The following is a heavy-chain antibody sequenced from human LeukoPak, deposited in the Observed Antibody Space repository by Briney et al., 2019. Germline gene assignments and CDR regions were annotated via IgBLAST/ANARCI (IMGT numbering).Heavy chain of an antibody. CDR3: ARRHDILTGSPFDY. D-gene: IGHD3-9*01. CDR2: IYYSGST. J-gene: IGHJ4*02. Sequence: SETLSLTCTVSGGSISSSSYYWGWIRQPPGKGLEWIGSIYYSGSTYYNPSLKSRVTISVDTSKNQFSLKLSSVTAADTAAYYCARRHDILTGSPFDYWGQGTLVTVSS. V-gene: IGHV4-39*01. CDR1: GGSISSSSYY.